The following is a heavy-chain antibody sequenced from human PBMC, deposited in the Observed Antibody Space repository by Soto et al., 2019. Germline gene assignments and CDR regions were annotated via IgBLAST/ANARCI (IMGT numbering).Heavy chain of an antibody. V-gene: IGHV4-31*03. D-gene: IGHD5-18*01. Sequence: SETLSLTCTFSGGSISSGGYYWTWIRQHPGKGLEWIGYIYYGGSTYYNPSLKSRVTMSVDTSKNQFLLKLRSVTAADTAVYYCATRARGYSFGAPHLDHWGQGTLVTVSS. CDR1: GGSISSGGYY. CDR3: ATRARGYSFGAPHLDH. CDR2: IYYGGST. J-gene: IGHJ4*02.